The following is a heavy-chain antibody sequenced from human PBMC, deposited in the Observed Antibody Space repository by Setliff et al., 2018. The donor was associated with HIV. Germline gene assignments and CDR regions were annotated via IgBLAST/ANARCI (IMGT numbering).Heavy chain of an antibody. Sequence: LRRSCAASGFTFKTYAMSWVRQAAGKGLEWVSSMGGSSGDTYYADSVKGRFTISRDNTKNTLSLQMNSLGAADTAIYYCANRFRTSNTWYYFDYWGPGTLVTVSS. CDR1: GFTFKTYA. D-gene: IGHD6-13*01. CDR3: ANRFRTSNTWYYFDY. J-gene: IGHJ4*02. V-gene: IGHV3-23*01. CDR2: MGGSSGDT.